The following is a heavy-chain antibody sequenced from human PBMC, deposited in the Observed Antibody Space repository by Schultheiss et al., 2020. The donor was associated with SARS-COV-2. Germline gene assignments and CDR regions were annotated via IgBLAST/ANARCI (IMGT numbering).Heavy chain of an antibody. D-gene: IGHD4-23*01. J-gene: IGHJ6*02. CDR1: GFTFSSYE. V-gene: IGHV3-48*03. CDR2: ISSSGSTI. CDR3: ARVPVTTVASYYYYGMDV. Sequence: GGSLRLSCAASGFTFSSYEMNWVRQAPGKGLEWVSYISSSGSTIYYADSVKGRFTISRDNAKNSLYLQMNSLRAEDTAAYYCARVPVTTVASYYYYGMDVWGQGTTVTVSS.